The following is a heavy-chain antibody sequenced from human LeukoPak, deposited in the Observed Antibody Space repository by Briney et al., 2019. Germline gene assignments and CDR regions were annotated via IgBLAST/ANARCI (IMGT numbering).Heavy chain of an antibody. CDR3: ARDAVDTANAV. CDR2: INSDGSIT. CDR1: GFTFTTYW. J-gene: IGHJ6*02. V-gene: IGHV3-74*01. Sequence: PGGSLRLSCAAYGFTFTTYWMHWVRPPPGKGLAWVSHINSDGSITSYADSVKGRFTISRDNAKNTLYLQMNSLRAEDTAVYYCARDAVDTANAVWGQGTTVTVSS. D-gene: IGHD5-18*01.